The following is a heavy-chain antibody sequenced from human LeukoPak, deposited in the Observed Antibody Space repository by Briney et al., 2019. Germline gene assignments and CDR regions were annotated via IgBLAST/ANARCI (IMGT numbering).Heavy chain of an antibody. Sequence: ASVKVSCKASGYTFTGYYMHWVRQAPGQGLEWMGRINPNSGGTNYAQKFQGWVTMTRDTSISTAYMELRSLRSDDTAVYYCARDSGSYYYNYFDYWGQGTLVTVSS. V-gene: IGHV1-2*04. CDR2: INPNSGGT. CDR1: GYTFTGYY. D-gene: IGHD1-26*01. CDR3: ARDSGSYYYNYFDY. J-gene: IGHJ4*02.